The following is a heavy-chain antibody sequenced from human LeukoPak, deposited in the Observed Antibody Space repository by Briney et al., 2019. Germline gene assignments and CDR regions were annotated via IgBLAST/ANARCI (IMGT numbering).Heavy chain of an antibody. CDR3: VSAWNYLDY. CDR2: IYYSGST. D-gene: IGHD1-1*01. V-gene: IGHV4-59*01. J-gene: IGHJ4*02. CDR1: GGSISSYY. Sequence: SETLSLTCTVSGGSISSYYWSWIRQPPGKGLEWIGYIYYSGSTNYNPSLKSRVTISVDTSRNQFSLKLSSVTAADTAVYYCVSAWNYLDYWGQGTLVTVSS.